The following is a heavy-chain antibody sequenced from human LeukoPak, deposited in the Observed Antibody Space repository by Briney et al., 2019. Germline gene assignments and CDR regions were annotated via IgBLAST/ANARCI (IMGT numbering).Heavy chain of an antibody. D-gene: IGHD2-21*02. V-gene: IGHV1-69*13. CDR2: IIPIFGTA. CDR1: GGTFSSYA. J-gene: IGHJ4*02. CDR3: ARTRVVAYCGGDCYSYSFDY. Sequence: VQVSCKASGGTFSSYAISWVRQAPGQGLEWMGGIIPIFGTANYAQKFQGRVTITADESTSTAYMELSSLRSEDTAVYYCARTRVVAYCGGDCYSYSFDYWGQGTLVTVSS.